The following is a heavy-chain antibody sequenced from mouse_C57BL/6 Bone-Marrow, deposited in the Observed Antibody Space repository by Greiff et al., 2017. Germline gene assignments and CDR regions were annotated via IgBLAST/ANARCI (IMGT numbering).Heavy chain of an antibody. J-gene: IGHJ3*01. CDR3: ARAWGAY. Sequence: QVQLKQPGAELVMPGASVKLSCKASGYTFTSYWMHWVKQRPGQGLEWIGEIDPSDSYTNYNQNFKGKSTLTVDKSSSTAYMQLSSLTSEDSAVYYCARAWGAYWCQGTLVTVSA. CDR1: GYTFTSYW. CDR2: IDPSDSYT. V-gene: IGHV1-69*01.